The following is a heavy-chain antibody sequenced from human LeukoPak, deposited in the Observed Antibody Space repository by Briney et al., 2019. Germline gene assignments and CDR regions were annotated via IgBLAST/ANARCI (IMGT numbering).Heavy chain of an antibody. D-gene: IGHD3-10*01. J-gene: IGHJ3*02. CDR3: ARHGSEYYGSGSYYRPYDAFDI. CDR2: IYYSGST. CDR1: GGSISSYY. V-gene: IGHV4-59*08. Sequence: SETPSLTCTVSGGSISSYYWSWIRQPPGKGLEWIGYIYYSGSTNYNPSLESRVTISVDTSKNQFSLRLSSVTAADTAVYYCARHGSEYYGSGSYYRPYDAFDIWGQGTMVTVSS.